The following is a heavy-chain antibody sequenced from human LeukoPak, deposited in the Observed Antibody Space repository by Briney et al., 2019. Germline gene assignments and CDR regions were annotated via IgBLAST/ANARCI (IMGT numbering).Heavy chain of an antibody. Sequence: ASMKVSCKASGYTFTGYCIHWVRQAPGQGLEWMGWVHCTSGVTKYAEKFQGRVTMTRDTSISTAYMELSSLRSEDTAVYYCARLSRGRYFDWVHFDYWGQGTLVTVSS. V-gene: IGHV1-2*02. J-gene: IGHJ4*02. CDR2: VHCTSGVT. CDR3: ARLSRGRYFDWVHFDY. D-gene: IGHD3-9*01. CDR1: GYTFTGYC.